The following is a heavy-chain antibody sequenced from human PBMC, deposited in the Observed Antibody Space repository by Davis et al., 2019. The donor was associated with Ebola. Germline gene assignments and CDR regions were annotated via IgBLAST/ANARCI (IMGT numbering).Heavy chain of an antibody. V-gene: IGHV4-59*08. CDR2: IYYSGST. CDR3: ARRGTSSWYAWWFDP. D-gene: IGHD6-13*01. CDR1: GASISSYY. Sequence: SETLSLTCSVSGASISSYYWSWIRQPPGKGLEWIGYIYYSGSTNYNPSLKSRVTISVDTSKNQFSLKLSSVTAADTAMYYCARRGTSSWYAWWFDPWGQGTLVTVSS. J-gene: IGHJ5*02.